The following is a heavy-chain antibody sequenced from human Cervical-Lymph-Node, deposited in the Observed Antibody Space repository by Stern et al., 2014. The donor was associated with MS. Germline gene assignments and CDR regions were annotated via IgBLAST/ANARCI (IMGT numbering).Heavy chain of an antibody. Sequence: QVQLVQSGGGVVQPGRSLRLSCAASGFTFSSYGMHWVRQAPGKGLEWVAGICDDGSNKYYADSVKGRFTISRDNSKNTLYLQMNSLRAEDTAVYYCARSSSPSPYYYYGMDVWGQGTTVTVSS. D-gene: IGHD6-13*01. CDR2: ICDDGSNK. CDR3: ARSSSPSPYYYYGMDV. CDR1: GFTFSSYG. J-gene: IGHJ6*02. V-gene: IGHV3-33*01.